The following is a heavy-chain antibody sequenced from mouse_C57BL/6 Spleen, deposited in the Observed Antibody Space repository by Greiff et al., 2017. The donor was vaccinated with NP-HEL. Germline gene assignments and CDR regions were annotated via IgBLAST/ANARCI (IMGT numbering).Heavy chain of an antibody. V-gene: IGHV1-64*01. CDR1: GYTFTSYW. D-gene: IGHD6-2*01. CDR2: IHPNSGST. CDR3: ARWAQSYFDY. Sequence: QVQLQQPGAELVKPGASVKLSCKASGYTFTSYWMHWVKRRPGQGLEWIGMIHPNSGSTNYNEKFKSKATLTVDKSSSTAYMQLSSLTSEDSAVYYCARWAQSYFDYWGQGTTLTVSS. J-gene: IGHJ2*01.